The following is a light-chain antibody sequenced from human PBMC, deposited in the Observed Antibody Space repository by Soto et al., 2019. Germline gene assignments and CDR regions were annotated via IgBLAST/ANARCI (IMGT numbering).Light chain of an antibody. Sequence: QSALTQPASVSGSPEQSITISCTGTSSDVGSYNFVSWYQQHPGKAPKVMIYEGSKRPSGVSNRFSGSKSGNTASLTISGLQAEDEADYYCCSYAGSSTWVFGTGTKLTVL. CDR1: SSDVGSYNF. V-gene: IGLV2-23*01. J-gene: IGLJ1*01. CDR2: EGS. CDR3: CSYAGSSTWV.